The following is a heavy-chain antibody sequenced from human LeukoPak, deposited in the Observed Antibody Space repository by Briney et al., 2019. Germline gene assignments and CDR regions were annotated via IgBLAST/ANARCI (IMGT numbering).Heavy chain of an antibody. V-gene: IGHV4-30-4*01. CDR3: ARDRTDSSGYYYYFDY. Sequence: SETLSLTCTVSGGSISSGDYYWSWIRQPPGKGLEWIGYIYYSGSTYYNPSLKSQVTISVDTSKNQFSLKLSSVTAADTAVYYCARDRTDSSGYYYYFDYWGQGTLVTVSS. CDR2: IYYSGST. J-gene: IGHJ4*02. CDR1: GGSISSGDYY. D-gene: IGHD3-22*01.